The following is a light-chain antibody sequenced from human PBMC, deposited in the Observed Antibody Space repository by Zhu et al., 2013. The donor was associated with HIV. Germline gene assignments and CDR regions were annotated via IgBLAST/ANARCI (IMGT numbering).Light chain of an antibody. V-gene: IGKV3-20*01. CDR1: QSIDYY. J-gene: IGKJ1*01. Sequence: EIVLTQSPGTLSLSPGQRATLSCRASQSIDYYLAWYQQKPGQAPRLLIHGATNRATNIPDRFSGSGSGTDFTLTISRLEPEDFAVYVCQQYGSSPRTFGQGTEGGNQT. CDR2: GAT. CDR3: QQYGSSPRT.